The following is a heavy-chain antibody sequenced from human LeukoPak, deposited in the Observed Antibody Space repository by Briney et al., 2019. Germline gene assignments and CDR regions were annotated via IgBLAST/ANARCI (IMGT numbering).Heavy chain of an antibody. Sequence: GGSLRLSCTASGFTFSSYSMNWVRQAPGKGLEWVSSISSSSSYIYYADSVKGRFTISRDNAKNSLYLQMNSLRAEDTAVYYCARSRIAAAEDYFDYWGQGTLVTVSS. CDR2: ISSSSSYI. D-gene: IGHD6-13*01. V-gene: IGHV3-21*01. J-gene: IGHJ4*02. CDR3: ARSRIAAAEDYFDY. CDR1: GFTFSSYS.